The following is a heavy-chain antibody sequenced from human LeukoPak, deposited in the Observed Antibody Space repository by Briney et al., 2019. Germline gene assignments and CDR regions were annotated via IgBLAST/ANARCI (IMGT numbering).Heavy chain of an antibody. CDR1: GGSISSSSYY. CDR2: IYHSGNT. V-gene: IGHV4-39*07. CDR3: ASLRVPGDFDY. J-gene: IGHJ4*02. D-gene: IGHD3-16*01. Sequence: SETLSLTCTVSGGSISSSSYYWGWIRQPPGKELEWIGNIYHSGNTYYNSSLKSRVTISVDTSKNQFSLRLTSVTAADTAVYYCASLRVPGDFDYWGQGTLVTVSS.